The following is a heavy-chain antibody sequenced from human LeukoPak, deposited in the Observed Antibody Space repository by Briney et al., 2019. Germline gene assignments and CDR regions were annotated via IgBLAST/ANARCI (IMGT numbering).Heavy chain of an antibody. CDR2: FDPEDGET. V-gene: IGHV1-24*01. CDR1: GYTLTELS. J-gene: IGHJ4*02. CDR3: ATVQYSSGWYRGFDY. D-gene: IGHD6-19*01. Sequence: ASVKVSCKVSGYTLTELSMHWVRQAPGKGLEWRGGFDPEDGETIYAQKFQGRVTMTEDTSTDTAYMELSSLRSEDTAVYYCATVQYSSGWYRGFDYWGQGTLVTVSS.